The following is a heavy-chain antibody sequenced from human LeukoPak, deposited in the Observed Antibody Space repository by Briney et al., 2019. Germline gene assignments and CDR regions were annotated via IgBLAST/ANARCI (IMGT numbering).Heavy chain of an antibody. V-gene: IGHV3-74*01. D-gene: IGHD5-18*01. CDR1: GFSFSSYW. CDR2: ISSDGSII. Sequence: GGSLRLSCAASGFSFSSYWMHWVRQAPGKGLVWVSRISSDGSIIYYADSVKGRFTISRDNAKNSLFLQMNNLRVDDSAVYYCAREYTAMAYDYWGQGNLVTVSS. J-gene: IGHJ4*02. CDR3: AREYTAMAYDY.